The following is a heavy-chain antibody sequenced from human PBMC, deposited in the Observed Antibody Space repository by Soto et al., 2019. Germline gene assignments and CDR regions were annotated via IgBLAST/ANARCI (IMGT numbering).Heavy chain of an antibody. J-gene: IGHJ3*02. Sequence: SGGSLRLSCAASGFTFSSYAMSWVRQAPGKGLEWVSAISGSGGSTYYADSVKGRFTISRDNSKNTLYLQMNSLRAEDTAVYYCAKSLRITMIVVVLDAFDIWGQGTMVTVSS. CDR1: GFTFSSYA. CDR3: AKSLRITMIVVVLDAFDI. V-gene: IGHV3-23*01. D-gene: IGHD3-22*01. CDR2: ISGSGGST.